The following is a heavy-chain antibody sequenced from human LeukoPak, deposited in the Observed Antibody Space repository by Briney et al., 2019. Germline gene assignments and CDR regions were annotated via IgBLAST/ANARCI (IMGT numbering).Heavy chain of an antibody. CDR1: GGTFSSYA. CDR2: IIPIFGTA. V-gene: IGHV1-69*13. D-gene: IGHD3-22*01. J-gene: IGHJ3*02. Sequence: ASVKVSCKASGGTFSSYAISWVRQAPGQGLEWMGGIIPIFGTANYAQKFQGRVTITADESTSTAYMELSSLRSEDTAVYYCAREPHYYDSSGYPDAFDIWGQGTMVTVSS. CDR3: AREPHYYDSSGYPDAFDI.